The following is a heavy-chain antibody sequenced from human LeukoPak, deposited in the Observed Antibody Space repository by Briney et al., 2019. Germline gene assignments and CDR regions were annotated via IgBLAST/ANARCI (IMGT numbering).Heavy chain of an antibody. CDR3: ARVITGGYYYYMDV. V-gene: IGHV4-39*07. CDR1: GGSISSSSYY. D-gene: IGHD7-27*01. CDR2: IYYGGST. J-gene: IGHJ6*03. Sequence: PSETLSLTCTVSGGSISSSSYYWGWIRQPPGKGLEWIGSIYYGGSTYYNPSLKSRVTISIHTSMNHFSLKLSSVTAADTAVYFCARVITGGYYYYMDVWGKGTTVTVS.